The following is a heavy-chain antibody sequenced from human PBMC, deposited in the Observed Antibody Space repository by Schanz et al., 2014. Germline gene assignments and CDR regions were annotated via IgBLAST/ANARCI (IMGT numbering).Heavy chain of an antibody. Sequence: EVQLVESGGGLVQPGGSLRLSCAASGFTVSSNYMSWVRQAPGKGLEWVSVIYSGGNTYYADSVKGRFTVSRDNSKNTLYLQMNSLRAGDTAVYYCAKGRGGTSSEGLDQYYGMDVWGQGTTVTVSS. CDR2: IYSGGNT. CDR3: AKGRGGTSSEGLDQYYGMDV. V-gene: IGHV3-66*01. CDR1: GFTVSSNY. J-gene: IGHJ6*02. D-gene: IGHD6-6*01.